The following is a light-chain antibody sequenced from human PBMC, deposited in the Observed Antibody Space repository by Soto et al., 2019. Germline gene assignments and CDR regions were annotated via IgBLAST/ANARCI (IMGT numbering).Light chain of an antibody. CDR1: ASNLGGNP. J-gene: IGLJ2*01. CDR3: AAWDDSLNAVV. CDR2: TKH. Sequence: QPVLTQPPSVSGTPGQKVSISCSGSASNLGGNPVNWYQHLPGAAPKLLIYTKHQRPSGVPDRFSGSKSGTSASLAISGLRSEDEADFYCAAWDDSLNAVVFGGGTKLTVL. V-gene: IGLV1-44*01.